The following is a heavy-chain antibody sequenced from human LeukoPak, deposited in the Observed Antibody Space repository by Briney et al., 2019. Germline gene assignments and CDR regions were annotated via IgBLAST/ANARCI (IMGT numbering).Heavy chain of an antibody. Sequence: PSGTLSLTCAVSGGSISSNNWWSWVRQPLGKGLEWIGETHHSGRTNHNPSLKSRVTISVDKSKNQFSLKLSSVTAADTAVYYCTRTDRAYCGATGWGQGTLVTVSS. D-gene: IGHD2-21*01. CDR2: THHSGRT. CDR1: GGSISSNNW. V-gene: IGHV4-4*02. CDR3: TRTDRAYCGATG. J-gene: IGHJ4*02.